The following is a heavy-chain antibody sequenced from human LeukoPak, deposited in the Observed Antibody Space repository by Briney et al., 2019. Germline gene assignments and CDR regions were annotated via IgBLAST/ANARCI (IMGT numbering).Heavy chain of an antibody. CDR1: GGSMNNYY. J-gene: IGHJ3*02. CDR3: ARQGSGSYKGRAFDI. D-gene: IGHD1-26*01. CDR2: IYYSGST. Sequence: KPSETLSLTCTVSGGSMNNYYWTWIRQPPGKGLEWIGYIYYSGSTNYNPSLKSRVTISVDTSKNQFSLKLSSVTAADTAVYYCARQGSGSYKGRAFDIWGQGTMVTVSS. V-gene: IGHV4-59*08.